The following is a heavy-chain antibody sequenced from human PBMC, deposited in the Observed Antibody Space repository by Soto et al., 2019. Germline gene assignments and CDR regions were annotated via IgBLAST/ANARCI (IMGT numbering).Heavy chain of an antibody. CDR1: GFTFSIYG. CDR2: MSYDGSNV. V-gene: IGHV3-30*18. CDR3: AKVVSGNVAVASASDH. J-gene: IGHJ4*02. Sequence: QAGGSLRLSCAASGFTFSIYGMHWVRQAPGKGLEWVAVMSYDGSNVHYADSVRGRFTISRDNSKNTLYLQMNSLRAEDTAVYYCAKVVSGNVAVASASDHWGKGTPVPVAS. D-gene: IGHD6-19*01.